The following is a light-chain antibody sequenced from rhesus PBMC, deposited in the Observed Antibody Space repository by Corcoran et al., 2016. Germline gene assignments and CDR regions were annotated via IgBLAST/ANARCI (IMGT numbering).Light chain of an antibody. CDR1: QGITND. CDR2: KSS. CDR3: QQYYSTPLT. J-gene: IGKJ4*01. V-gene: IGKV1-25*01. Sequence: DIQMTQSPSSLSASVGDRVTITCRASQGITNDLAWYQQKPGENPKTRIYKSSSLQSGFPSRLRGSGFGTDFSLTISSRQSEDFATYDCQQYYSTPLTCGGGTKVEIK.